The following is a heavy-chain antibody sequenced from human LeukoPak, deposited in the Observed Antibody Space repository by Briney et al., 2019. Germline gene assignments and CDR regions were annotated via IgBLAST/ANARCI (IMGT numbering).Heavy chain of an antibody. D-gene: IGHD5-18*01. Sequence: SETLSLTCAAYGGSFSGYYWSWIRQPPGKGLEWIGEIHHSGSTNYNPSLKSRVTISVDTSKNQFSLKLSSVTAADTAVYYCARARGYSYGYHYWGQGTLVTVSS. V-gene: IGHV4-34*01. J-gene: IGHJ4*02. CDR3: ARARGYSYGYHY. CDR1: GGSFSGYY. CDR2: IHHSGST.